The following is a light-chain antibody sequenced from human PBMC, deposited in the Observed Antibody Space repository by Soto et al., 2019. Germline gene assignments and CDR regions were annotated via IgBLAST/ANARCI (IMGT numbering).Light chain of an antibody. Sequence: QSVLTQPASVSGSPGQSITISCTGTSSDIGGYNYVSWYQQHPDRAPKLIIYEVTNRPSGVSNRFSGSKSGNMASLTISGLQAEDEAVYYCYSYASSDSWLFGGGTKLTVL. CDR3: YSYASSDSWL. CDR2: EVT. J-gene: IGLJ3*02. CDR1: SSDIGGYNY. V-gene: IGLV2-14*01.